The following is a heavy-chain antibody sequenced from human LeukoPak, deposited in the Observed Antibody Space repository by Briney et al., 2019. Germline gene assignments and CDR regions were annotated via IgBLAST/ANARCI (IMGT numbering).Heavy chain of an antibody. CDR2: ISYDGSNK. Sequence: GRSLRLSCAASGFTFSSYAMHWVRQAPGKGLEWVAVISYDGSNKYYADSVKGRFTISRDNSKNTLYLQMNSLRAEDTAVYYCARSGWYSYWYFDPWGRGTLVTVSS. J-gene: IGHJ2*01. D-gene: IGHD6-19*01. CDR1: GFTFSSYA. CDR3: ARSGWYSYWYFDP. V-gene: IGHV3-30*04.